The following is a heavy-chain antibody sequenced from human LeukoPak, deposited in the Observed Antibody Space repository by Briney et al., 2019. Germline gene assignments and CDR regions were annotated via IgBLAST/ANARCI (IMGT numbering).Heavy chain of an antibody. J-gene: IGHJ4*02. V-gene: IGHV3-23*01. Sequence: GGSLRLSCAASGFTFSSYAMSWVRQAPGKGLEWVSAISGSGGSTYYADSVKGRFTISRGNSKSTLYLQMNSLRAEDTAVYYCAKSSGFSYGSGYSFDYWGQGTLVTVSS. CDR3: AKSSGFSYGSGYSFDY. D-gene: IGHD5-18*01. CDR1: GFTFSSYA. CDR2: ISGSGGST.